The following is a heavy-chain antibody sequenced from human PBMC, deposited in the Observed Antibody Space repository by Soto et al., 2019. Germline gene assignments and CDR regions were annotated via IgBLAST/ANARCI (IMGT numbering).Heavy chain of an antibody. CDR2: INQDGREK. J-gene: IGHJ4*02. Sequence: HPXGSLRLACAASGXTFSSYWMNWVRNAPGKGLELVASINQDGREKIYVDAANCRFTISRDKAKKSLYLKMNSLRAEDTAVYYCAIPRDFWGQGTLVPVTS. CDR1: GXTFSSYW. V-gene: IGHV3-7*01. CDR3: AIPRDF.